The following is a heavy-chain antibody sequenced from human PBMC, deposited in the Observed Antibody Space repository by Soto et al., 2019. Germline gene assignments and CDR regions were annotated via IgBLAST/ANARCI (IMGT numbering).Heavy chain of an antibody. Sequence: GGSLRLSCVVSGSTFSSDDMSWVRQAPGRGLEWVSGISDSGGSTYYADSVKGRFTISRDNSKNTLYLQMNSLRAEDTAVYYCANNHELLRYFDWLLYFDYWGQGTLVTVSS. CDR1: GSTFSSDD. J-gene: IGHJ4*02. V-gene: IGHV3-23*01. CDR2: ISDSGGST. D-gene: IGHD3-9*01. CDR3: ANNHELLRYFDWLLYFDY.